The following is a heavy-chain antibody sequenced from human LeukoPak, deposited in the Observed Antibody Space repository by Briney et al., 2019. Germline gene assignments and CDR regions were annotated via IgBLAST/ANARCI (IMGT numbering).Heavy chain of an antibody. CDR2: IWYDASNK. V-gene: IGHV3-33*01. CDR1: GFTFSNYV. D-gene: IGHD6-25*01. CDR3: ARGAAAGPDY. Sequence: TGGSLRLSCAASGFTFSNYVMHWVRQAPGKGLEWVALIWYDASNKYYADSVKGRFTISRDNSKDTLYLQMNSLRAEDTAIYYCARGAAAGPDYWGQGTLVTVSS. J-gene: IGHJ4*02.